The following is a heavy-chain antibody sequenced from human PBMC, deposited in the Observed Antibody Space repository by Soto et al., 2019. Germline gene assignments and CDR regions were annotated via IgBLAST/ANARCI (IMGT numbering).Heavy chain of an antibody. CDR1: GGTFSSCA. CDR2: IIPIFDTA. J-gene: IGHJ4*02. D-gene: IGHD3-22*01. V-gene: IGHV1-69*01. CDR3: ATPTRYYGSTAFYLHHFDY. Sequence: QVQLVQSGAEVKKPGSSVKVSCKASGGTFSSCAISWVRQAPGQGLEWMGGIIPIFDTANYAQKFQGRVTITADESTATAYMELSSLGSDDTAMYYCATPTRYYGSTAFYLHHFDYWGQGTLVTVSS.